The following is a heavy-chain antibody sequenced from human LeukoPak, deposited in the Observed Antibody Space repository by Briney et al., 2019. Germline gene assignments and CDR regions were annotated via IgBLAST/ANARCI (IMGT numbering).Heavy chain of an antibody. CDR2: MFSSGST. CDR1: GGSVSSGSYY. D-gene: IGHD5-18*01. Sequence: SETLSLTCTVPGGSVSSGSYYWSWIRQPPGKRLEWIGYMFSSGSTNYNPSLKSRVTISVDTSKNQFSLRLSPVTAADTAVYYCARVGYHGDSWGQGTLVTVSS. V-gene: IGHV4-61*01. J-gene: IGHJ4*02. CDR3: ARVGYHGDS.